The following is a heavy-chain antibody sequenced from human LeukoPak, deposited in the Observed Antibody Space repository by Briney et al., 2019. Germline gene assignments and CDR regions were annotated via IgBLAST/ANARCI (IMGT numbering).Heavy chain of an antibody. CDR3: ARLLWFGESGFDAFDM. V-gene: IGHV1-69*06. CDR2: IIPIFGTT. CDR1: GGTFNSYA. Sequence: SVKVSCKASGGTFNSYAISWVRQAPGQGLEWMGGIIPIFGTTNYARKFRGRVTLTADKSTRTAYMELSSLRSDDTAVYYCARLLWFGESGFDAFDMWGQGTMVTVSS. J-gene: IGHJ3*02. D-gene: IGHD3-10*01.